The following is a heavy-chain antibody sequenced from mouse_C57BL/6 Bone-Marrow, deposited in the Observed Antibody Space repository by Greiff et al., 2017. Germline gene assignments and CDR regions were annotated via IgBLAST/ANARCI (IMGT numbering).Heavy chain of an antibody. J-gene: IGHJ2*01. CDR1: GYTFTSYW. D-gene: IGHD1-1*01. V-gene: IGHV1-50*01. CDR3: AIYYDFDY. CDR2: IDPSDSYT. Sequence: VQLQQPGAELVKPGASVKLSCKASGYTFTSYWMQWVKQRPGQGLEWIGEIDPSDSYTNYNQKFKGKATLTVDTSSSTAYMQLSSLTSEDSAVYYFAIYYDFDYWGQGTTLTVSS.